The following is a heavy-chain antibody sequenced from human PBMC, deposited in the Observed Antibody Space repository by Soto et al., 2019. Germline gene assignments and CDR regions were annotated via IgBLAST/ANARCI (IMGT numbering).Heavy chain of an antibody. CDR2: IKPDSGAT. CDR1: GYTFTGYY. Sequence: ASVKVSCKASGYTFTGYYIHWVRQAPGQGLEWMGWIKPDSGATKYAPKFQDRVTMSRDTSISTAYIDVSSLRSDDTAVYYCARVEESPSGSGCYSKFDYWGQGTLVTVSS. V-gene: IGHV1-2*02. J-gene: IGHJ4*02. CDR3: ARVEESPSGSGCYSKFDY. D-gene: IGHD2-15*01.